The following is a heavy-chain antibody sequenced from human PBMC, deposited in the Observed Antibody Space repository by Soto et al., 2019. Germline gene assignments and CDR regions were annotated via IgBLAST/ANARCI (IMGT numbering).Heavy chain of an antibody. CDR2: IHYSGDS. D-gene: IGHD3-22*01. CDR1: GDSVSSNNYY. J-gene: IGHJ4*02. V-gene: IGHV4-31*03. CDR3: ARDVNDSSGSQGFDY. Sequence: SETLSLTCTVIGDSVSSNNYYWSWIRQRPGKGLEWIGYIHYSGDSYDNPSLTSRITMSMDVSKNQFSLNLRSVTAADTAIYYCARDVNDSSGSQGFDYWGQGTLVTASS.